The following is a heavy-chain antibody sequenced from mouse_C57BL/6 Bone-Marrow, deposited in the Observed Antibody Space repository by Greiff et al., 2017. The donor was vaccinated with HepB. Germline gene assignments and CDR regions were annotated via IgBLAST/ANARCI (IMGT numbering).Heavy chain of an antibody. D-gene: IGHD2-5*01. J-gene: IGHJ4*01. V-gene: IGHV10-1*01. CDR3: VSYSNHAYYYAMDY. CDR2: IRSKSNNYAT. Sequence: VQVVESGGGLVQPKGSLKLSCAASGFSFNTYAMNWVRQAPGKGLEWVARIRSKSNNYATYYADSVKDRFTISRDDSESMLYLQMNNLKTEDTAMYYCVSYSNHAYYYAMDYWGQGTSVTVSS. CDR1: GFSFNTYA.